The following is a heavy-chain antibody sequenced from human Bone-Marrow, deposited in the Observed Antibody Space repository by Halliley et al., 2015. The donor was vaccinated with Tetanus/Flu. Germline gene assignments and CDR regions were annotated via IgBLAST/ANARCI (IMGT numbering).Heavy chain of an antibody. D-gene: IGHD1-26*01. V-gene: IGHV4-61*07. CDR3: ARQRGTLLDS. CDR2: ISSSGTP. Sequence: KELEWIGYISSSGTPNYNPPFESRLTISLDTSKNQFSLKLTSVTAADTAVYFCARQRGTLLDSWGLGTLVTVSS. J-gene: IGHJ5*01.